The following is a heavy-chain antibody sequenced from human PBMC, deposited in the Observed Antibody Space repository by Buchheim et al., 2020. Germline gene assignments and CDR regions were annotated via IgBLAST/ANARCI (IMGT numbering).Heavy chain of an antibody. Sequence: QVQLQESGPGLVKPSETLSLTCTVSGGSVSSGSYYWSWIRQPPGKGLEWIGYIYYSGSTNYNPSLKSRVTISVDTSKNQFSLKLSSVTAADTAVYYCARDSLVFWRGYENPPHYMDVWGKGTT. J-gene: IGHJ6*03. D-gene: IGHD3-3*01. CDR3: ARDSLVFWRGYENPPHYMDV. CDR1: GGSVSSGSYY. CDR2: IYYSGST. V-gene: IGHV4-61*01.